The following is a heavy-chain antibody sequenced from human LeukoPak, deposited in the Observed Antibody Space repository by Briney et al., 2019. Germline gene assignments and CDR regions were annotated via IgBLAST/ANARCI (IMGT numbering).Heavy chain of an antibody. CDR1: GYTFTSYG. J-gene: IGHJ4*02. CDR2: ISAYNGNT. D-gene: IGHD2-15*01. CDR3: ARDCSGGSCYFGGDDY. V-gene: IGHV1-18*01. Sequence: GASVKVSCKASGYTFTSYGISWVRQAPGQGLEWMGWISAYNGNTNYAQRLQGRVTMTTDTSTSTAYMELRSLRSDDTAVYYCARDCSGGSCYFGGDDYWGQGTLVTVSS.